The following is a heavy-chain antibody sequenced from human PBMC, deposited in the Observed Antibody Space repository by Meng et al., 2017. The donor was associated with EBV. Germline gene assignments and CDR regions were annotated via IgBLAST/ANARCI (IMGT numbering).Heavy chain of an antibody. CDR2: ISAYNGNT. CDR3: ARGLDYFDY. CDR1: GYTFSRYG. J-gene: IGHJ4*02. V-gene: IGHV1-18*01. Sequence: QVRPVTVWAGVKKPGASVKVSCKAFGYTFSRYGISWVRQAPGQGLEWMGWISAYNGNTNYAQKLQGRVTMTTDTSTSTAYMELRSPRSDDTAVYYCARGLDYFDYWGQGTLVTVSS.